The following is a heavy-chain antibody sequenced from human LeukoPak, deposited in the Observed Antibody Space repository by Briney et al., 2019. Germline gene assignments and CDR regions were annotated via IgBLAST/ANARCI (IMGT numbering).Heavy chain of an antibody. D-gene: IGHD3-10*01. CDR3: ARYYGSGSYYIDY. V-gene: IGHV4-59*01. Sequence: SETLSLTCAVYGGSFSGYYWSWIRQPPGKGLEWIGYIYYSGSTNYNPSLKSRVTISLDTSKNQFSLKLSSVTAADTAVYYCARYYGSGSYYIDYWGQGTLVTVSS. CDR2: IYYSGST. J-gene: IGHJ4*02. CDR1: GGSFSGYY.